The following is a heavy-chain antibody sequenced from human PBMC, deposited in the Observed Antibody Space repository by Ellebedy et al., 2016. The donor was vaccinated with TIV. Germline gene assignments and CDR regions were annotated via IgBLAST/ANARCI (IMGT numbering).Heavy chain of an antibody. Sequence: SETLSLXXAVSGDSISSGGYSWSWIRQPPGKGLEWIGYIYHSGKTYYNPSLKSRVTISVDRPKNQFSVRLNSVTAADTAVYYCARVRNYYDSSGYYWLYNWFDPWGQGTLVTVSS. CDR3: ARVRNYYDSSGYYWLYNWFDP. CDR2: IYHSGKT. V-gene: IGHV4-30-2*01. CDR1: GDSISSGGYS. D-gene: IGHD3-22*01. J-gene: IGHJ5*02.